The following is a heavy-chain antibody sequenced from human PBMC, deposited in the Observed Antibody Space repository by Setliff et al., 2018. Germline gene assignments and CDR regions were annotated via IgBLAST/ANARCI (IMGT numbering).Heavy chain of an antibody. V-gene: IGHV1-18*01. CDR2: IRVYNGKT. CDR3: ARVTIAVAGYFDF. CDR1: GYTFTSYG. J-gene: IGHJ4*02. Sequence: ASVKVSCKASGYTFTSYGFSWVRQAPGQGLEWMGWIRVYNGKTKYAQKFQGRVTMTTDTSTRTAYMELRSLRSDDTAVYYCARVTIAVAGYFDFWGQGTLVTVSS. D-gene: IGHD6-19*01.